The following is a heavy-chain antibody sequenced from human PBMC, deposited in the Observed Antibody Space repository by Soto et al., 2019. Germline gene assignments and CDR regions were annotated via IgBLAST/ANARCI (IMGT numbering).Heavy chain of an antibody. Sequence: QVQLQESGPGLVRPSETLSLTCTVSGDSLSTYYWSWIRQPAGERLEWIGRIHDTGRTNYYPSLKSRVTMSVDTSKNHFSLRVNSVTAADTAVYYCARERVSGTYRFASWGQGTLVTVSS. D-gene: IGHD3-16*02. V-gene: IGHV4-4*07. J-gene: IGHJ4*02. CDR3: ARERVSGTYRFAS. CDR1: GDSLSTYY. CDR2: IHDTGRT.